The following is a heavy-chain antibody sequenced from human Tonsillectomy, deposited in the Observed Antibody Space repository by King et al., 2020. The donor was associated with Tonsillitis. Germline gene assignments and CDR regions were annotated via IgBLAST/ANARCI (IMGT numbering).Heavy chain of an antibody. Sequence: QLVQSGAEVKKPGASVKVSCKASGYSFAAYSIHWVRQAPGQGLEWMGRINPNSGGTNYAQKFQGRVTMTRDTSIGTAYMELSRLRSDDIAVYFCARDDDSSGYYHTFDYWGQGTLVTVSS. V-gene: IGHV1-2*06. CDR2: INPNSGGT. CDR1: GYSFAAYS. CDR3: ARDDDSSGYYHTFDY. D-gene: IGHD3-22*01. J-gene: IGHJ4*02.